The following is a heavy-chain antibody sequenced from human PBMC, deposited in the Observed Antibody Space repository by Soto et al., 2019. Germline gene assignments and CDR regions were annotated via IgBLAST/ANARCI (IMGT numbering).Heavy chain of an antibody. D-gene: IGHD2-15*01. CDR1: GFTFSDYY. V-gene: IGHV3-11*04. J-gene: IGHJ5*02. CDR2: ISSSGSNK. CDR3: ARDRIVVVVAATTNWFDP. Sequence: GSLRLSCAASGFTFSDYYMSWIRQAPGKGLESVSNISSSGSNKYYADSVKGRFTISRDNAKNSLYLQMNSLRAEDTAVYYCARDRIVVVVAATTNWFDPWGQGTLVTVSS.